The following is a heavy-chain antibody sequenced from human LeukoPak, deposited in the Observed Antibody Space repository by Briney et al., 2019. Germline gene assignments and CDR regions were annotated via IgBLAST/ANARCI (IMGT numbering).Heavy chain of an antibody. V-gene: IGHV4-38-2*01. CDR2: IYDITT. CDR1: GYFIGSGYY. Sequence: PSETLSLTCAVSGYFIGSGYYWGWIRQPPGKGLEWIGTIYDITTYYNPSLRSRVTVSIDTSKNQFSLKLSSVTAADTAVYYCARVTGYYYMDVWGKGTTVTVSS. CDR3: ARVTGYYYMDV. D-gene: IGHD1-1*01. J-gene: IGHJ6*03.